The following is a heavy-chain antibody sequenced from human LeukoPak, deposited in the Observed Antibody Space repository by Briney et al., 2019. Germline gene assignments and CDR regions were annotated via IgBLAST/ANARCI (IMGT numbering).Heavy chain of an antibody. CDR3: ARGYDYRGYFFYYYMDF. CDR1: GYSISSGYY. D-gene: IGHD4-11*01. V-gene: IGHV4-38-2*02. CDR2: IYQSGNT. J-gene: IGHJ6*03. Sequence: SETLSLTCTVSGYSISSGYYWGWIRQPPGKGLEWIGSIYQSGNTYYNPSLKSRVIISMDTSKNQFSLKLSSVTAADTAVYYCARGYDYRGYFFYYYMDFRGKGTTVTVSS.